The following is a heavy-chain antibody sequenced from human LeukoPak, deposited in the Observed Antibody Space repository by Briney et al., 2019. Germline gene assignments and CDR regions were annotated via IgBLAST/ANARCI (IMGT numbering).Heavy chain of an antibody. V-gene: IGHV1-69*05. CDR1: GGTFSSYA. J-gene: IGHJ4*01. CDR2: IIPIFGTA. Sequence: SVKVSCKASGGTFSSYAISWVRQAPGQGLEWMGRIIPIFGTANYAQNFQGRVTITTDESTSTAYMELSSLTSEHAAVYFCAREWPEYSSSYFDDWGQGTLVTVSS. D-gene: IGHD6-6*01. CDR3: AREWPEYSSSYFDD.